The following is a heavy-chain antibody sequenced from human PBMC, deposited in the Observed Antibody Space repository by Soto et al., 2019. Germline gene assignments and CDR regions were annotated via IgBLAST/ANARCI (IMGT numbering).Heavy chain of an antibody. CDR1: GGSISSYY. D-gene: IGHD6-19*01. CDR3: ARRSSSGFVNWFDP. J-gene: IGHJ5*02. V-gene: IGHV4-59*08. CDR2: IYYSGAT. Sequence: SETLSLTCTVSGGSISSYYWSWIRQPPGKGLEWIGYIYYSGATNYNPSLKSRVSISVDTSKNHFSLTVNSVTAADTAVYYCARRSSSGFVNWFDPWGQGTLVTVSS.